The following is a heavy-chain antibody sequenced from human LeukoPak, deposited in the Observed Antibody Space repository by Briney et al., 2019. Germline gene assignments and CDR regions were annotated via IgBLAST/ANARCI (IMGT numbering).Heavy chain of an antibody. CDR3: ARGGGFWSGSSEPLGY. D-gene: IGHD3-3*01. V-gene: IGHV4-39*07. J-gene: IGHJ4*02. CDR2: IYYSGST. Sequence: SETLSLTCTVSGGSISSSSYYWGWIRQPPGKGLEWIGSIYYSGSTYYNPSLKSRVTISVDTSKNQFSLKLSSVTAADTAVYYCARGGGFWSGSSEPLGYWGQGTLVTVSS. CDR1: GGSISSSSYY.